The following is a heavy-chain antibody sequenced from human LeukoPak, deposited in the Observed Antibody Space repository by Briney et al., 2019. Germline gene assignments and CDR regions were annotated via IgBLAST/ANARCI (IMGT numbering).Heavy chain of an antibody. Sequence: KTGGSLRLSCAASGFTFSSYSMNWVRQAPGKGLGWVSSISSSSSYIYYADSVKGRFTISRDNAKNSLYLQMNSLRAEDTAVYYCARPQWFGELQDYMDVWGKGTTVTVSS. CDR2: ISSSSSYI. CDR3: ARPQWFGELQDYMDV. V-gene: IGHV3-21*01. D-gene: IGHD3-10*01. J-gene: IGHJ6*03. CDR1: GFTFSSYS.